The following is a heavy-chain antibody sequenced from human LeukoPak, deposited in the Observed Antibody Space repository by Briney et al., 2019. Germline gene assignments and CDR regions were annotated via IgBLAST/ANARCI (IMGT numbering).Heavy chain of an antibody. Sequence: GGSLRLSCAASGFTFSSYAMSWVRQAPGRGLEWVSAISGSGGSTYYADSVKGRFTISRDNPKNTLYLQMNSLRAEDTAVYYCAKVSNYYYGSGSYIDYWGQGTLVTVSS. D-gene: IGHD3-10*01. CDR2: ISGSGGST. V-gene: IGHV3-23*01. CDR3: AKVSNYYYGSGSYIDY. CDR1: GFTFSSYA. J-gene: IGHJ4*02.